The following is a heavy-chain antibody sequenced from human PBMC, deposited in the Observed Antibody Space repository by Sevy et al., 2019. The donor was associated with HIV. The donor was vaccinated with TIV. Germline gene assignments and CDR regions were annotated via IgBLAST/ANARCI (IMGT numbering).Heavy chain of an antibody. J-gene: IGHJ4*02. D-gene: IGHD3-22*01. CDR3: ARADQAYDSLDY. V-gene: IGHV3-30-3*01. CDR1: GFTFSSYA. Sequence: GGSLRLSCAASGFTFSSYAMHWVRQAPGKGLEWVAVISYDGSNKYYVDSVKGRFTISRDNSKNTLYLQMNGLRAEDTAVYYCARADQAYDSLDYWGQGTLVTVSS. CDR2: ISYDGSNK.